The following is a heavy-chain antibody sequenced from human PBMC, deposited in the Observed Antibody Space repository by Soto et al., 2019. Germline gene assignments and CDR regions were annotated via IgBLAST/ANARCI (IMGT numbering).Heavy chain of an antibody. Sequence: SETLSLTCAVYGGSFSGYYWSWIRQPPGKGLEWIGEINHSGSTNYNPSLKSRVPISVEPSKNRFSLRLSSVTAADTAVYYCARAPIVDIVATARKYYFDYWGQGTLVTVSS. CDR2: INHSGST. J-gene: IGHJ4*02. CDR3: ARAPIVDIVATARKYYFDY. D-gene: IGHD5-12*01. V-gene: IGHV4-34*01. CDR1: GGSFSGYY.